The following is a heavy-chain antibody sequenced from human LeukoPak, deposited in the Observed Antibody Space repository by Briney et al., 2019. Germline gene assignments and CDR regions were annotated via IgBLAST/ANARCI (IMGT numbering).Heavy chain of an antibody. V-gene: IGHV4-38-2*01. J-gene: IGHJ4*02. CDR3: TSGPNFYYFDY. D-gene: IGHD3-3*01. CDR2: IYHSGST. Sequence: SETLSLTCAVSGYSTSSDYYWGWIRQPPGKGLEWIGTIYHSGSTYLNPSLKSRVTISVDTSKNQFSLNLNSVTAADTAVYYCTSGPNFYYFDYWGQGTLVTVSS. CDR1: GYSTSSDYY.